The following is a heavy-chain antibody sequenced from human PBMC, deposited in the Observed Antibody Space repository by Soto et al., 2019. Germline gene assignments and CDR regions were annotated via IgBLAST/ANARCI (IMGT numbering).Heavy chain of an antibody. CDR1: GYTFTSYA. Sequence: QVQPVQSGAEVKKPGASVKVSCKASGYTFTSYAMHWVRQAPGQRLEWMGWINAGNGNTKYSQKFQGRVTITRDTSASTAYMELSSLRSEDTAVYYCARESDYYDSSGYYLPIDWGQGTLVTVSS. J-gene: IGHJ4*02. V-gene: IGHV1-3*01. CDR3: ARESDYYDSSGYYLPID. D-gene: IGHD3-22*01. CDR2: INAGNGNT.